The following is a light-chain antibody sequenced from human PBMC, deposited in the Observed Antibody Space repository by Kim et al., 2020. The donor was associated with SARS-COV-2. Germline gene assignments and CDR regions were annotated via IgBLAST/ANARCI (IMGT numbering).Light chain of an antibody. V-gene: IGKV1-5*01. CDR1: LTMSRW. CDR3: QQYKTYPYT. J-gene: IGKJ2*01. Sequence: DIQMTQSPATLSASVGDRVTISCRASLTMSRWLAWYRQKVGKSPELLIYAASRLGSGVPSRFSGSGSGTEFTLTINNLQPDDFATYYCQQYKTYPYTFGQGTKLEI. CDR2: AAS.